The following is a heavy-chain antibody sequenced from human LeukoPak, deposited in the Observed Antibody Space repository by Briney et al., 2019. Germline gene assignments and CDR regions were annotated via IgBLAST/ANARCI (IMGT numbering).Heavy chain of an antibody. CDR1: GGSISSYY. D-gene: IGHD2-15*01. CDR2: IYYSGST. Sequence: PSETLSLTCTVSGGSISSYYWSWIRQPPGKGLEWIGYIYYSGSTNYNPSLESRVTISVDTSKNQFSLKLSSVTAADTAVYYCARGAPAVVAAAIMDVWGKGTTVTVSS. CDR3: ARGAPAVVAAAIMDV. J-gene: IGHJ6*04. V-gene: IGHV4-59*01.